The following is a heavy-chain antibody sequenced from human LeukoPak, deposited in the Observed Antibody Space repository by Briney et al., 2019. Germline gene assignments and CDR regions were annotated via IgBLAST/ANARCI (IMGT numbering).Heavy chain of an antibody. CDR1: GFTPRNYG. V-gene: IGHV3-30*03. CDR2: ISNDGSNK. D-gene: IGHD2/OR15-2a*01. CDR3: ARDRSNNFDY. Sequence: GGSLRLSCAASGFTPRNYGMHWVRQAPGKGLEWVAVISNDGSNKYYGDSVKGRFTISRDESKNTLYLQMNSLRSEDTAVYYCARDRSNNFDYWGQGTLVTVSS. J-gene: IGHJ4*02.